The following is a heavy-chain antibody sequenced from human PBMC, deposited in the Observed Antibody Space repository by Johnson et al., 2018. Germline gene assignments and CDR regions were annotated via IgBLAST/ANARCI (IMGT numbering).Heavy chain of an antibody. CDR3: ARKVGALGV. D-gene: IGHD1-26*01. V-gene: IGHV1-8*01. J-gene: IGHJ4*02. Sequence: VQLVESGAEVKKPGASXKVSCKASGYTFTTYDINWVRQATGQGLEWMGWMNPNSGKTGYAQKFQGRVTMTRDTSISTAYMELGSLRSEDTAVYYCARKVGALGVWGQGTLVTVSS. CDR1: GYTFTTYD. CDR2: MNPNSGKT.